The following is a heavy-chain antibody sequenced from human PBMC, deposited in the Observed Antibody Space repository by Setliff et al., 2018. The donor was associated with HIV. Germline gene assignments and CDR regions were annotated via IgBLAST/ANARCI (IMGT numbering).Heavy chain of an antibody. J-gene: IGHJ5*02. V-gene: IGHV4-34*01. Sequence: PSETLRLSCAAPGFTFSNAWMSWVRQPPGKGLEWIGDINHRGDTKYNPSLRSRVIISVDKSKNQFSLKLTSVTATDTAVYYCARHRYSSSINWFDPWGQGTLVTVSS. CDR1: GFTFSNAW. CDR3: ARHRYSSSINWFDP. D-gene: IGHD6-13*01. CDR2: INHRGDT.